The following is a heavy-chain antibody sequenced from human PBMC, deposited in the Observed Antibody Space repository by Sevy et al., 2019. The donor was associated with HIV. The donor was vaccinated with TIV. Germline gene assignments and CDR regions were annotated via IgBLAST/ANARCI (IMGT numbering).Heavy chain of an antibody. CDR3: TTGVGATTSYYYYYMDV. J-gene: IGHJ6*03. CDR2: IKSKTDGGTT. CDR1: GFTFSNAW. V-gene: IGHV3-15*01. D-gene: IGHD1-26*01. Sequence: GGSLRLSCAASGFTFSNAWMSWVRQAPGKGLEWVGRIKSKTDGGTTDYAAPVKGSFTISRDDSKNTLYLQMNSLKTEDTAVYYCTTGVGATTSYYYYYMDVWGKGTTVTVSS.